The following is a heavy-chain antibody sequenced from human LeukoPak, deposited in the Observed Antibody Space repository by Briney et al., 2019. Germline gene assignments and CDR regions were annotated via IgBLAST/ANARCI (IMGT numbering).Heavy chain of an antibody. CDR3: ASGIFDY. J-gene: IGHJ4*02. V-gene: IGHV3-9*01. D-gene: IGHD1-14*01. CDR2: ISWNSGSI. CDR1: GFTFDDYA. Sequence: GGSLRLSCAASGFTFDDYAMHWVRQAPGKGLEWVSGISWNSGSIGYADSVKGRFTISRDNAKNSLYLQMNSLRDEDTAVYYCASGIFDYWGQGTLVTVSS.